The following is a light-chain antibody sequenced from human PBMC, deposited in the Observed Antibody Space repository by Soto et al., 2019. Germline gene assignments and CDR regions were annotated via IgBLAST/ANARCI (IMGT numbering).Light chain of an antibody. CDR1: QRVSSDS. V-gene: IGKV3-20*01. CDR2: STS. J-gene: IGKJ1*01. CDR3: QQYGSSPRT. Sequence: EIVLTQSPDTLSLSPGERATLSCRSSQRVSSDSLAWYQQQPGQAPRLLIYSTSNRATGIPDRFSGSGSGTDFSLTISRLEAEDFAVYYCQQYGSSPRTFGQGTKVDIK.